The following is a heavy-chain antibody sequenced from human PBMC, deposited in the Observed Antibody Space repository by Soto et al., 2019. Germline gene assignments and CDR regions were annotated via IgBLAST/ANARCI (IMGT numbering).Heavy chain of an antibody. V-gene: IGHV2-5*02. D-gene: IGHD4-17*01. CDR1: GFSLSTSGVG. CDR3: ARTRYYGGNSGCFDY. CDR2: IYWDDDK. Sequence: QITLKESGPTLVKPTQTLTLTCTFSGFSLSTSGVGVGWIRQPPGKALEWLELIYWDDDKRYSPSLKNRLTITKDTSKNQVVLTMTNMDPVDTATYYCARTRYYGGNSGCFDYWGQGTLVTVSS. J-gene: IGHJ4*02.